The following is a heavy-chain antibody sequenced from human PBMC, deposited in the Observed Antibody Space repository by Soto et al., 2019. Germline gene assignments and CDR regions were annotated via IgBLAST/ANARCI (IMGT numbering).Heavy chain of an antibody. V-gene: IGHV3-30*04. CDR2: ISYDGSNE. D-gene: IGHD3-10*01. J-gene: IGHJ4*02. CDR3: ARNYYGSGSYLGPFGY. Sequence: QVQLVESGGGVVQPGRSLRLSCAASGFTFSNYAMQWVRQAPGKGLEWVAVISYDGSNEYYADSVKGRFTVSRDNSKNTLYLQMNTLRPEDTAVYYCARNYYGSGSYLGPFGYWGQGTLVTVSS. CDR1: GFTFSNYA.